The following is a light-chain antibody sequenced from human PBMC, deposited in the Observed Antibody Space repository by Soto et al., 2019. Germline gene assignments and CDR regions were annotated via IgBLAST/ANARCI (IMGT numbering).Light chain of an antibody. J-gene: IGKJ5*01. V-gene: IGKV3-20*01. CDR1: QTVSSTY. Sequence: ENVLTQSPGTLSLSPGERATLSCRASQTVSSTYLAWYQQKPGQAPRLLIYGASSRATGIPDRFSGTVSGTDFPLTISRLEPEDFAVYYCQQYGSSPITFGQGTRLEIK. CDR2: GAS. CDR3: QQYGSSPIT.